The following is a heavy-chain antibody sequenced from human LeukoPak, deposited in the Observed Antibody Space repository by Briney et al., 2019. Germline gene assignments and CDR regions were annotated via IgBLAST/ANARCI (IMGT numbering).Heavy chain of an antibody. CDR2: VYYTGST. D-gene: IGHD5-12*01. Sequence: SETLSLTCTVSGGSISNYYWTWIRQAPGKALEWIGYVYYTGSTKYNPSLKSRVSISVDTTKNQFSLQLRSVTAADTAVYYCARKLSGDYWGQGTLVTVSS. CDR3: ARKLSGDY. V-gene: IGHV4-59*08. J-gene: IGHJ4*02. CDR1: GGSISNYY.